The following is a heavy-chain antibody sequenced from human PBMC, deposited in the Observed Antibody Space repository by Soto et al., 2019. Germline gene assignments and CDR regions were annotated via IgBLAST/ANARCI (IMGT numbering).Heavy chain of an antibody. CDR1: GFTFSRNN. Sequence: ESGGGLVTPGGSLRLSCAASGFTFSRNNMNWVRQAPGKGLEWVSSISGTSSYIYYADSVKGRFTISRDNAKNSLYLQMNSLRAEDTAVYYCARGDSVSGSLGYWGQGTLVTVSS. J-gene: IGHJ4*02. V-gene: IGHV3-21*01. D-gene: IGHD6-19*01. CDR3: ARGDSVSGSLGY. CDR2: ISGTSSYI.